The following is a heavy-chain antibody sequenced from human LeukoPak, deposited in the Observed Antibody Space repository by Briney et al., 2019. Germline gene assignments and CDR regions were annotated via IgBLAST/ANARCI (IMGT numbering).Heavy chain of an antibody. J-gene: IGHJ4*02. D-gene: IGHD6-19*01. V-gene: IGHV1-46*01. CDR1: GYTFTSYY. CDR3: ARGIGEQWLDRDFDY. Sequence: ASVKVSCKASGYTFTSYYMHWVRQAPGQGLEWMGIINPSGGSTSYAQKFQGRVIMTRDMSASTVYMELSSLRSEDTAVYYCARGIGEQWLDRDFDYWGQGTLVTVSS. CDR2: INPSGGST.